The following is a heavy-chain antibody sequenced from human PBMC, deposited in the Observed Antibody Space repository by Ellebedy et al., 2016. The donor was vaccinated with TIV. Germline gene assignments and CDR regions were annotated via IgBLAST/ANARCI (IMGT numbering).Heavy chain of an antibody. J-gene: IGHJ4*02. CDR3: ARDAVTTGPFDY. CDR2: ISYDGSNK. D-gene: IGHD4-17*01. Sequence: GESLKISXAASGFTFSSYAMHWVRQAPGKGLEWVAVISYDGSNKYYADSVKGRFTISRDNSKNTLYLQMNSLRAEDTAVYYCARDAVTTGPFDYWGQGTLVTVSS. CDR1: GFTFSSYA. V-gene: IGHV3-30-3*01.